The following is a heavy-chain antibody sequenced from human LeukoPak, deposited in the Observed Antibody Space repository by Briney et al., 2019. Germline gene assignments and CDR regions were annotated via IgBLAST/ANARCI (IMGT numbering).Heavy chain of an antibody. J-gene: IGHJ4*02. CDR3: ARELQPYGGYDIYFDY. CDR1: GGSISSSSYY. Sequence: PSETLSLTCTVSGGSISSSSYYWGWIRQPPGKGLEWIGSISYSGSTYYNPSLKSRVTISVDTSKNQFSLKLSSVTAADTAVYYCARELQPYGGYDIYFDYWGQGTLVTVSS. V-gene: IGHV4-39*07. D-gene: IGHD5-12*01. CDR2: ISYSGST.